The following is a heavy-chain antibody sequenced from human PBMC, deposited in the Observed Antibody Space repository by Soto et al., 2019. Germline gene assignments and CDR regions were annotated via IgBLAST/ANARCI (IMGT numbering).Heavy chain of an antibody. Sequence: ASVKVSCKASGYTFTSYGISWVRQAPGQGLERMGWISAYNGNTNYAQKLQGRVTMTTDTSTSTAYMELRSLRSDDTAVYYCARGRKDFWSGYPSYYMDVWGKGTTVTVSS. J-gene: IGHJ6*03. V-gene: IGHV1-18*01. CDR1: GYTFTSYG. CDR3: ARGRKDFWSGYPSYYMDV. CDR2: ISAYNGNT. D-gene: IGHD3-3*01.